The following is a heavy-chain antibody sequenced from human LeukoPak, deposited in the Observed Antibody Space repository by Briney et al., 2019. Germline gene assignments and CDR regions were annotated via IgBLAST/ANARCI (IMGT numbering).Heavy chain of an antibody. CDR3: VRDLEYTTSSGDY. J-gene: IGHJ4*02. Sequence: GGSLRLSCAASGFTFRSYEMNWVRQAPGKGLEWVSYISSSGSTIFYADSVKGRFTISRDNAKNSLYLQMNSLRAEDTAVYYCVRDLEYTTSSGDYWGQGTLVIVSS. CDR1: GFTFRSYE. D-gene: IGHD6-6*01. V-gene: IGHV3-48*03. CDR2: ISSSGSTI.